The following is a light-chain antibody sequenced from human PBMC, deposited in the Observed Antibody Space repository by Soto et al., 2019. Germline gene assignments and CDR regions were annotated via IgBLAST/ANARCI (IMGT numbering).Light chain of an antibody. J-gene: IGKJ1*01. CDR2: GAS. Sequence: DIQMTQSRSSVCASVGDRLTITCLASRDISNSLAWYQQTPGKAPKLLLRGASSLHRGVPSRFSGVGEGTEFTLTISSLQTEDFGPYYCQQTSAFPRNVGKGIKV. CDR3: QQTSAFPRN. V-gene: IGKV1-12*01. CDR1: RDISNS.